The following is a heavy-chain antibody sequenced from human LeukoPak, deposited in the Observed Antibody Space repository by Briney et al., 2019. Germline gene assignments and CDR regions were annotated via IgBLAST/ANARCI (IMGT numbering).Heavy chain of an antibody. CDR3: ARDRYTAMVWGYFDY. J-gene: IGHJ4*02. CDR1: GYTFTSYA. D-gene: IGHD5-18*01. V-gene: IGHV1-3*01. Sequence: ASVTVSFKGSGYTFTSYAMHWVRQPPGQRLEWMGWINAGNGNTKYSQKFQGRVTITRDTSASTAYMELSSLRSEDTAVYYCARDRYTAMVWGYFDYWGQGTLVTVSS. CDR2: INAGNGNT.